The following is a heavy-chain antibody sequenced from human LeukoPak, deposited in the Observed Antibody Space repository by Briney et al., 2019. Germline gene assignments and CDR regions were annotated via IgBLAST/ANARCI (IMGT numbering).Heavy chain of an antibody. CDR3: ARRHSSGWSSDY. V-gene: IGHV1-46*01. CDR1: GYTFTSYY. J-gene: IGHJ4*02. Sequence: ASVKVFCKASGYTFTSYYMHWVRQAPGQGLEWMGIINPSGGSTSYAQKFQGRVTMTRDTSTSTVYMELSSLRSEDTAVYYCARRHSSGWSSDYWGQGTLVTVSS. D-gene: IGHD6-19*01. CDR2: INPSGGST.